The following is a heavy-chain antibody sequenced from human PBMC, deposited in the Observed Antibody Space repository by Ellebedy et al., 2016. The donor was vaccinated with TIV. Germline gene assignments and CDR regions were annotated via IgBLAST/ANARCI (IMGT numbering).Heavy chain of an antibody. J-gene: IGHJ6*02. Sequence: SQTLSLTCVISGDSVSTDIGWNWIRQSPSRGLEWLGRKYYRSKWNNDYAVSLKSRITINPDTSKNQFSLQLNSVIPDDTAVYYCARGWFGSGMGVWGQGTTVTVSS. D-gene: IGHD3-16*01. V-gene: IGHV6-1*01. CDR2: KYYRSKWNN. CDR1: GDSVSTDIG. CDR3: ARGWFGSGMGV.